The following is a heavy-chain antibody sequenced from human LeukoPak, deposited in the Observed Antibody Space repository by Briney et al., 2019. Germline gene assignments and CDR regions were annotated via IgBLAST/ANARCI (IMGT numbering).Heavy chain of an antibody. CDR3: AKEATGIAVAGTFDY. D-gene: IGHD6-19*01. CDR2: ISWNSGSI. CDR1: GFTFDDYA. Sequence: PGRSLRLSCAASGFTFDDYAMHWVRQAPGKGLEWVSGISWNSGSIGYADPVKGRFTISRDNAKNSLYLQMNSLRAEDTALYYCAKEATGIAVAGTFDYWGQGTLVTVSS. J-gene: IGHJ4*02. V-gene: IGHV3-9*01.